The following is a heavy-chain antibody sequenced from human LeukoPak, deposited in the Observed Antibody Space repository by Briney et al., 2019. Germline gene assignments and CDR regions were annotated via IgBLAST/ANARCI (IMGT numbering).Heavy chain of an antibody. CDR3: ARGPWDYVGVYDY. CDR2: INHSGST. CDR1: GGSFSGYY. D-gene: IGHD4-17*01. V-gene: IGHV4-34*01. Sequence: SETLSLTCAVYGGSFSGYYWSWIRQPPGKGLEWIGEINHSGSTNYNPSLKSRLTISVDTSKNQFSLKLSSVTAADTAVYYCARGPWDYVGVYDYWGQGTLVTVSS. J-gene: IGHJ4*02.